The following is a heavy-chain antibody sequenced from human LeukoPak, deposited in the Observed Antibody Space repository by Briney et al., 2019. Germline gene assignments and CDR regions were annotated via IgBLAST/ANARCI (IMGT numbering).Heavy chain of an antibody. CDR1: GFTFSTYD. J-gene: IGHJ4*02. CDR3: AKIRSLSTIAARL. D-gene: IGHD6-6*01. Sequence: SGGSLRLSCAASGFTFSTYDMSWVRQAPGKGLEWASAISGSGGSTFSADSVKGRFTISRDNSKNTLYLQMNSLRAEDTAVYYCAKIRSLSTIAARLWGQGTLVTVSS. CDR2: ISGSGGST. V-gene: IGHV3-23*01.